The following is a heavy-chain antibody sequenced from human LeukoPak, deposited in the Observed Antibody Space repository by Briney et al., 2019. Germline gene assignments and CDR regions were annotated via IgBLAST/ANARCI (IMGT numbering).Heavy chain of an antibody. CDR1: GGSISSSNW. J-gene: IGHJ3*02. D-gene: IGHD6-6*01. Sequence: PSETLSLTCAVSGGSISSSNWWSWVRQPPGKGLEWIGEIYHSGSTNYNPSLKSRVTISVDKSKNQFSLKLSSVTAADTAVYYCASTVSSSTDAFDIWSQGTMVTVSS. CDR2: IYHSGST. V-gene: IGHV4-4*02. CDR3: ASTVSSSTDAFDI.